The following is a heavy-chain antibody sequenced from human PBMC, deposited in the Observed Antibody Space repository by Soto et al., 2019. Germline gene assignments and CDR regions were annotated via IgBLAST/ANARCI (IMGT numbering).Heavy chain of an antibody. Sequence: GGSLRLSCAASGFTFSSYGMHWVRQAPGKGLEWVAVISYDGSNKYYADSVKGRFTISGDNAKNTLYLQMNSLRAEDTAVYYCAREYSTSRYFDYWGQGTLVTVSS. J-gene: IGHJ4*02. CDR1: GFTFSSYG. V-gene: IGHV3-30*03. D-gene: IGHD6-13*01. CDR3: AREYSTSRYFDY. CDR2: ISYDGSNK.